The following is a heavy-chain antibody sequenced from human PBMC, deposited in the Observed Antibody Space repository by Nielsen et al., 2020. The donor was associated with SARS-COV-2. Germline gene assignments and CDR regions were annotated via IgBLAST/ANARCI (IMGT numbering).Heavy chain of an antibody. CDR3: ASERDYYDSSGYYDAFDI. Sequence: GGPLRLSCKGSGYSFTSYWISWVRQMPGKGLEWMGRIDPSDSYTNYSPSFQGHVTISADKSISTAYLQWSSLKASDTAMYYCASERDYYDSSGYYDAFDIWGQGTMVTVSS. CDR1: GYSFTSYW. CDR2: IDPSDSYT. J-gene: IGHJ3*02. D-gene: IGHD3-22*01. V-gene: IGHV5-10-1*01.